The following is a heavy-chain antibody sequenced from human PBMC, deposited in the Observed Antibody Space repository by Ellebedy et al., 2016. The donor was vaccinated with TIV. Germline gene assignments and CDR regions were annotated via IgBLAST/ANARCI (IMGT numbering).Heavy chain of an antibody. CDR3: ARLPVGASYFDY. V-gene: IGHV3-74*01. CDR1: GFTFSSYW. D-gene: IGHD1-26*01. J-gene: IGHJ4*02. Sequence: GGSLRLXXAASGFTFSSYWMHWVRQAPGKGLVWVSRINSDGSSTSYADSVKGRFTISRDNAKNTLYLQMNSLRPEDTALYYCARLPVGASYFDYWGQGTLVTVSS. CDR2: INSDGSST.